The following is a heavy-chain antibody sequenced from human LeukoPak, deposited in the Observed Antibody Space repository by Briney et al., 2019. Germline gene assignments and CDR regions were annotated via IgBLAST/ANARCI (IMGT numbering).Heavy chain of an antibody. J-gene: IGHJ4*02. D-gene: IGHD5-12*01. CDR3: AKDHPPGIVAIGIFDY. CDR2: IQEDGSNK. CDR1: GFTFSSYG. V-gene: IGHV3-30*02. Sequence: PGGSLRLSCAASGFTFSSYGMHWVRQAPGKGLEWVAFIQEDGSNKYYADSVEGRFTISRDKSKNTLYLHMNSLRAEDTAVYYRAKDHPPGIVAIGIFDYWGQGTLVTVSS.